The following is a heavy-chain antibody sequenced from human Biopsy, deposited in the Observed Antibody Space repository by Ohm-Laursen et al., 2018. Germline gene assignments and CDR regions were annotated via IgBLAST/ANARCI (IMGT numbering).Heavy chain of an antibody. J-gene: IGHJ2*01. D-gene: IGHD4-11*01. V-gene: IGHV3-30*03. Sequence: RSLRLSCAASGFTFTSYAMHWVRQAPGKGLEWVAVISYDGSGEYYVDSLQGRFIISRDNPKNTVDLQMNSLRAEDTAVYFCARDGKRWDYSTYFSWHFDLWGRGTLVTVSS. CDR2: ISYDGSGE. CDR3: ARDGKRWDYSTYFSWHFDL. CDR1: GFTFTSYA.